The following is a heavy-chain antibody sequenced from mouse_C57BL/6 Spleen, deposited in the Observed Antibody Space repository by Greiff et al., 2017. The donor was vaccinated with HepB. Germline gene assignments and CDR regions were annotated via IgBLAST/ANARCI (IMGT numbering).Heavy chain of an antibody. CDR3: ARARAFITTVVDAMDY. CDR1: GYAFSSYW. J-gene: IGHJ4*01. V-gene: IGHV1-80*01. D-gene: IGHD1-1*01. CDR2: IYPGDGDT. Sequence: QVQLKQSGAELVKPGASVKISCKASGYAFSSYWMNWVKQRPGKGLEWIGQIYPGDGDTNYNGKFKGKATLTADKSSSTAYMQLSSLTSEDSAVYCCARARAFITTVVDAMDYWGQGTSVTVSS.